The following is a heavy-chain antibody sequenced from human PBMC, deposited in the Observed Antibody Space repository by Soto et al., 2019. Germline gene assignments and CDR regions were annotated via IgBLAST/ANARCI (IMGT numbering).Heavy chain of an antibody. V-gene: IGHV1-69*01. Sequence: QVQLVQSGAEVKKPGSSVKVSCKASGGTFSSYAISWVRQAPGQGLEWMGGIIHIFGTANYAQKVQGRVTMTADESTSTAYMELSSLRSEDTAVYYWAREEMVRGVIISPSERFYGMDVWGQGTTVTVSS. CDR2: IIHIFGTA. D-gene: IGHD3-10*01. CDR3: AREEMVRGVIISPSERFYGMDV. CDR1: GGTFSSYA. J-gene: IGHJ6*02.